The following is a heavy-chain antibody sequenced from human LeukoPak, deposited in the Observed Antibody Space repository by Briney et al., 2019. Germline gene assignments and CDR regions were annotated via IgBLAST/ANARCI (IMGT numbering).Heavy chain of an antibody. J-gene: IGHJ4*02. CDR3: AKDLSSGTGRGFDY. V-gene: IGHV3-23*01. D-gene: IGHD3/OR15-3a*01. CDR1: GFPFSAYA. CDR2: IRGVGDPA. Sequence: QPGGSLRLSCVASGFPFSAYAMSWVRQAPNKGLEWVSGIRGVGDPAYYAESVKGRFTIQRDNSKNTLYLNMNSLRAEDTALYYCAKDLSSGTGRGFDYWGQGTLVSVSS.